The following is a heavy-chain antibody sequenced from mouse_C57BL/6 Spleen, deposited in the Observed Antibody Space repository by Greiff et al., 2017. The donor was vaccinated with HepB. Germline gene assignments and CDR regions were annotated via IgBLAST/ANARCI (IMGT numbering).Heavy chain of an antibody. Sequence: VQLQQSGPGLVQPSQSLSITCTVSGFSLTSYGVHWVRQSPGKGLEWLGVIWSGGSTDYNAAFISRLSISKDNSKSQVFFKMNSLQADDTAIYYCARSAGELLYFDYWGQGTTLTVSS. CDR3: ARSAGELLYFDY. J-gene: IGHJ2*01. V-gene: IGHV2-2*01. D-gene: IGHD3-1*01. CDR2: IWSGGST. CDR1: GFSLTSYG.